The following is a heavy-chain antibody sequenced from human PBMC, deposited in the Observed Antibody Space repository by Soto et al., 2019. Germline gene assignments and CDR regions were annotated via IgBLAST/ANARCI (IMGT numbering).Heavy chain of an antibody. CDR3: TTVTGYYFDY. D-gene: IGHD4-17*01. J-gene: IGHJ4*02. CDR1: GFTFSSYG. CDR2: ISYDGSNK. Sequence: GGSLRLSCAASGFTFSSYGMHWVRQAPGKGLEWVSVISYDGSNKYYADSVKGRFTISRDNSKNTLYLQMNSLRAEDTAVYYCTTVTGYYFDYWGQGTLVTVSS. V-gene: IGHV3-30*03.